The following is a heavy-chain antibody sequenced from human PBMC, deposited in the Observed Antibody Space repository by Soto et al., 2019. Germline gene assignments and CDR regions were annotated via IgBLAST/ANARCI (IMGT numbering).Heavy chain of an antibody. Sequence: VQLVESGGGLVQPGGSLKLSCAASGFTFSGSAMHWVRQASGKGLEWVGRIRSKANSYATAYAASVKGRFTISRDDSKNTAYLQMNSLKTEDTAVYYCTRHGILLGSADYGGNNGDYWGQGTLVTVSS. D-gene: IGHD4-17*01. CDR2: IRSKANSYAT. J-gene: IGHJ4*02. CDR3: TRHGILLGSADYGGNNGDY. CDR1: GFTFSGSA. V-gene: IGHV3-73*02.